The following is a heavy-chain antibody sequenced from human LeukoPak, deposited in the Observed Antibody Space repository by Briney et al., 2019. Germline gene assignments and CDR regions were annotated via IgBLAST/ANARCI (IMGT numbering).Heavy chain of an antibody. CDR1: GFTFSSYA. V-gene: IGHV3-23*01. Sequence: GASLRLSCAASGFTFSSYAMSWVRQAPGKGLEWVSAISGSGGSTYYADSVKGRFTISRDNSKNTLYLQMNSLRAEDTAVYYCAKDHEWELRLPYYFDYWGQGTLVTVSS. CDR3: AKDHEWELRLPYYFDY. CDR2: ISGSGGST. D-gene: IGHD1-26*01. J-gene: IGHJ4*02.